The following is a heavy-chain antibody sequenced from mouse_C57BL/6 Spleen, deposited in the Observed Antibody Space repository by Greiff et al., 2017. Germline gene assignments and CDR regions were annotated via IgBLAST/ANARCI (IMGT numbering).Heavy chain of an antibody. V-gene: IGHV1-69*01. CDR2: IDPSDSYT. D-gene: IGHD4-1*02. CDR1: GYTFTSYW. J-gene: IGHJ3*01. Sequence: VQLQQPGAELVMPGASVKLSCKASGYTFTSYWMHWVKQRPGQGLEWIGEIDPSDSYTNYNQKFKGKSTLTVDKSSSTAYMQLSSLTSEDSAVYYCARSPTGTGFAYWGQGTLVTVSA. CDR3: ARSPTGTGFAY.